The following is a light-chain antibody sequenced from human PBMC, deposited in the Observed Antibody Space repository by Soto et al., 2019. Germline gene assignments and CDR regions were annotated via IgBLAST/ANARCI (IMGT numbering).Light chain of an antibody. V-gene: IGLV1-44*01. Sequence: QSVLTQPPSASGTPGQRVTISCSGSGSSIGTNTVNWYRQLPGTAPKLLIYDNNQRPSGVPDRFSGSKSGTSASLAISGLQSEDESDYYCAAWDGSLNNVLFGGGTKVTVL. CDR3: AAWDGSLNNVL. CDR1: GSSIGTNT. CDR2: DNN. J-gene: IGLJ2*01.